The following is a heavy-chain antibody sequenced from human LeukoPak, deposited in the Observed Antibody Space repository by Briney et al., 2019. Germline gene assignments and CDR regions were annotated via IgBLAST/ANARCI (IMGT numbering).Heavy chain of an antibody. V-gene: IGHV3-30*02. CDR3: AKDANPWGPYCIITNCYAYYFDY. CDR2: IRYDGSNK. Sequence: PGGSLRLSCAASGFTFSSYGMHWVRQAPGKGLEWVAFIRYDGSNKYYADSVKGRFTISRDNSKNTLSLQMNSLSSEDTAVYYCAKDANPWGPYCIITNCYAYYFDYWGQGTLVTVSS. J-gene: IGHJ4*02. CDR1: GFTFSSYG. D-gene: IGHD2-2*01.